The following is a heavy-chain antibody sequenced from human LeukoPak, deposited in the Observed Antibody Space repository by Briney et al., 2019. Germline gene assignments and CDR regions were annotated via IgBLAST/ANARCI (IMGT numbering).Heavy chain of an antibody. CDR1: GGTFSSYA. Sequence: GASVKVSCKASGGTFSSYAISWVRQAPGQGLELMGGIIPIFGTANYAQTFQGRVTITADKSTNTAYMELNSLRSEDTAVYYCARTGLDYDILTGYPYEYFQHWGQGTLVTVSS. V-gene: IGHV1-69*06. CDR2: IIPIFGTA. J-gene: IGHJ1*01. CDR3: ARTGLDYDILTGYPYEYFQH. D-gene: IGHD3-9*01.